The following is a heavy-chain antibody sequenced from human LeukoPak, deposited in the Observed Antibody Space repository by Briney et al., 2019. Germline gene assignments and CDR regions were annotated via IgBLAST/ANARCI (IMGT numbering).Heavy chain of an antibody. V-gene: IGHV4-31*03. CDR1: GGSISSGGYY. Sequence: SETLSLTCTVSGGSISSGGYYWSWIRQHPGKGLEWIGYIYYSGSTYYNPSLKSRVTISVDTSKNQFSLKLSSVTAADTAVYYCARNRGYYGSGSIYAFDIWGQGTMVTVSS. CDR3: ARNRGYYGSGSIYAFDI. D-gene: IGHD3-10*01. CDR2: IYYSGST. J-gene: IGHJ3*02.